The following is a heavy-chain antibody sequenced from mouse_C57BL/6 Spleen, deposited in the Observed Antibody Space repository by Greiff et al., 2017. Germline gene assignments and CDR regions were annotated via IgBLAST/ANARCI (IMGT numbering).Heavy chain of an antibody. CDR1: GYTFTSYW. CDR3: ARSSFITSVEAD. J-gene: IGHJ3*01. CDR2: INPSNGGT. Sequence: VQLQQPGTELVKPGASVKLSCKASGYTFTSYWMHWVKQRPGQGLEWIGNINPSNGGTNYNEKFKSKATLTVDKYSSTAYMQLSSLTSEDSAVYYCARSSFITSVEADWGQGTLVTVSA. D-gene: IGHD1-1*01. V-gene: IGHV1-53*01.